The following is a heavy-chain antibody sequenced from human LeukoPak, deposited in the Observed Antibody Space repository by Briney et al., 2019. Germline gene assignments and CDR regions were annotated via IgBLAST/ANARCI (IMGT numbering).Heavy chain of an antibody. Sequence: GESLKISCKISGYTLTNNWIGWVRQVPGKGLEWMGLISPGYSDAKYSPSFQGQVTLSVDASISTAYLQLTGLRASDNAIYYCVRFALTSSLDHWGQGTLVTVSS. V-gene: IGHV5-51*01. CDR2: ISPGYSDA. CDR3: VRFALTSSLDH. D-gene: IGHD6-13*01. CDR1: GYTLTNNW. J-gene: IGHJ5*02.